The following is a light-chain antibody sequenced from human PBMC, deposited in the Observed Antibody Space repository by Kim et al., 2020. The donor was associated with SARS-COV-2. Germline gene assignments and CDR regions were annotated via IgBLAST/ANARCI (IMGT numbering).Light chain of an antibody. CDR1: ELGEKY. CDR2: QDT. V-gene: IGLV3-1*01. J-gene: IGLJ2*01. CDR3: QAWASSSVV. Sequence: SGTPGQTASITCSGDELGEKYVSWYQQKPGQSPVLVIYQDTKRPSGIPERFSGSNSGNTATLTISGTQAMDEADYYCQAWASSSVVFGGGTQLTVL.